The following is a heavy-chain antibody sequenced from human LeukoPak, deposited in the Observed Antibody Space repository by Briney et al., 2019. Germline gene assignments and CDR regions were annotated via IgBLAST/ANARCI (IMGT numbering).Heavy chain of an antibody. J-gene: IGHJ4*02. V-gene: IGHV3-30*01. CDR3: ARDPGGVVSFVS. D-gene: IGHD2-8*01. Sequence: DSVKGRFTISRDNSRNTVYLQVNRLRVEDTAVYYCARDPGGVVSFVSWGQGTLVTVSS.